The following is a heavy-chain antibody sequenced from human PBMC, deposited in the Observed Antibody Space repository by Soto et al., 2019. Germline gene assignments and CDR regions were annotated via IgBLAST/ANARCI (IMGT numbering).Heavy chain of an antibody. V-gene: IGHV3-9*01. CDR3: AKDTQ. CDR1: GFTFDDYA. CDR2: ISWNSGSI. J-gene: IGHJ4*02. Sequence: PGGSLRLSCAASGFTFDDYAMHWVRQAPGKCLEWVSGISWNSGSIGYADSVKGRFTISRDNAKNSLYLQMNSLRAEDTALYYCAKDTQWGQGXLVTVYS.